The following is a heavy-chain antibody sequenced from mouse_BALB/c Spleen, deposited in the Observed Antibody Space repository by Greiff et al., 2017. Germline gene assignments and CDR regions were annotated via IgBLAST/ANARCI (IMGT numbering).Heavy chain of an antibody. V-gene: IGHV5-12-2*01. CDR1: GFTFSSYT. Sequence: DVKLVESGGGLVQPGGSLKLSCAASGFTFSSYTMSWVRQTPEKRLEWVAYISNGGGSTYYPDTVKGRFTISRDNAKNTLYLQMSSLKSEDTAMYYCARHPARDYFDYWGQGTTLTVSS. J-gene: IGHJ2*01. CDR3: ARHPARDYFDY. CDR2: ISNGGGST. D-gene: IGHD3-1*01.